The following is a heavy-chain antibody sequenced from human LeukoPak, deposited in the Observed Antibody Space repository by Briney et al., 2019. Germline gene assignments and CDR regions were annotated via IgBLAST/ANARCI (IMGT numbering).Heavy chain of an antibody. J-gene: IGHJ5*02. CDR3: ARDQDSSGWYTSGGWFDP. D-gene: IGHD6-19*01. CDR1: GGSISSYY. CDR2: IYYSGST. V-gene: IGHV4-59*01. Sequence: PSETLSLTCTVSGGSISSYYWSWIRQPPGKGLEGIGYIYYSGSTNYNPSLKSRVTISVDTSKNQFSLKLSSVTAADTAVYYCARDQDSSGWYTSGGWFDPWGQGTLVTVSS.